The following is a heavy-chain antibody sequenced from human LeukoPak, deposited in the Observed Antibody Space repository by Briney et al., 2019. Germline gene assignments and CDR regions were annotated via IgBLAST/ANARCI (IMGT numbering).Heavy chain of an antibody. D-gene: IGHD1-26*01. CDR1: GYTLTELS. V-gene: IGHV1-24*01. CDR3: ATIVGAKTGNFDY. Sequence: ASVKVSCKVSGYTLTELSMHWVRQAPGKGLEWMGGFDPEDGETIYAQKFQGRVTMTEDTSTDTAYMELSSLRSENTAVYYCATIVGAKTGNFDYWGQGTLVTVSS. CDR2: FDPEDGET. J-gene: IGHJ4*02.